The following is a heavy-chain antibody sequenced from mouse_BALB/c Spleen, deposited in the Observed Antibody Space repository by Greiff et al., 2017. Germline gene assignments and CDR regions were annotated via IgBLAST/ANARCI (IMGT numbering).Heavy chain of an antibody. D-gene: IGHD2-1*01. J-gene: IGHJ2*01. CDR1: GYTFTSYW. CDR3: ARGVMIYYGNYKEVYFDY. Sequence: VQVVESGAELAKPGASVKMSCKASGYTFTSYWMHWVNQRPGQGLEWIGYINPSTGYTEYNQKFKDKATLTADKSSSTAYMQLSSLTSEDSAVYYCARGVMIYYGNYKEVYFDYWGQGTTLTVSS. V-gene: IGHV1-7*01. CDR2: INPSTGYT.